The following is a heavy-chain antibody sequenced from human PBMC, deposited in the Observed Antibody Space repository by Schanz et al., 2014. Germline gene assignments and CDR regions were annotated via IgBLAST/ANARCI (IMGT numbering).Heavy chain of an antibody. V-gene: IGHV1-18*01. J-gene: IGHJ4*02. Sequence: QVQLVQSGAEVKKPGASVKVSCKASGYTFTSYGITWVRQAPGQGLEWMGWISAHNDNANYAQNFQGRVIMTTDTSTTTAYMELRSLRSDDTAVFYCAGGDYDLLGLEYWGQGTLVTVSS. CDR3: AGGDYDLLGLEY. CDR2: ISAHNDNA. CDR1: GYTFTSYG. D-gene: IGHD4-17*01.